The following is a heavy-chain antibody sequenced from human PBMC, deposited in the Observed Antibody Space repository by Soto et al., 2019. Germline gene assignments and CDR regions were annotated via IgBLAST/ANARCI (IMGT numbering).Heavy chain of an antibody. CDR1: GGSISSGDYY. J-gene: IGHJ4*02. V-gene: IGHV4-30-4*01. CDR3: ASRGTTTSCSGANCYARGFDY. D-gene: IGHD2-15*01. CDR2: IYYSGST. Sequence: QVQLQESGPGLVKPSQTLSLTCTVSGGSISSGDYYWSWIRQPPGKGLEWIGYIYYSGSTYYNPSLRRRVTMSADTSKNQFSLRLSSVPAADTAVYYCASRGTTTSCSGANCYARGFDYWGQGTLVTVSS.